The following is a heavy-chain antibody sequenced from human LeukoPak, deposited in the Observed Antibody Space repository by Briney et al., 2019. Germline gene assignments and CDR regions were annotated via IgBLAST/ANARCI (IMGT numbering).Heavy chain of an antibody. Sequence: SETLSLTCTVSGGSISSSNWWSWVRQPPGKGLEWIGEIYHSGSTNYNPSLKSRVTISVDKSKNQFSLKLSSVTAADTAVYYCAIDYGDYGDGHYWGQGTLVTVSS. CDR3: AIDYGDYGDGHY. J-gene: IGHJ4*02. V-gene: IGHV4-4*02. CDR2: IYHSGST. D-gene: IGHD4-17*01. CDR1: GGSISSSNW.